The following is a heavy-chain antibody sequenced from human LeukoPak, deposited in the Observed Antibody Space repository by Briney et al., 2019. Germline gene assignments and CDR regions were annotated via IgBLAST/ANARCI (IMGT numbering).Heavy chain of an antibody. J-gene: IGHJ4*02. V-gene: IGHV4-34*01. CDR3: ASSYDSSGYWPFDY. CDR2: INHSGST. D-gene: IGHD3-22*01. CDR1: GGSFSGYY. Sequence: SETLSLTCAVYGGSFSGYYWSWIRKPPGKGLEWIGEINHSGSTNYNPSLKSRVTISVDTSKNQFSLKLSSVTAADTAVYYCASSYDSSGYWPFDYWGQGTLVTVSS.